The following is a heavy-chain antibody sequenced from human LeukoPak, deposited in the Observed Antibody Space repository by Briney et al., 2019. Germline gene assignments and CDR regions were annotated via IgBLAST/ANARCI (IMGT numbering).Heavy chain of an antibody. CDR2: IIPIFGTP. CDR1: GGTFSRYG. CDR3: ARAIAVAVTSHTNYLDY. D-gene: IGHD6-19*01. J-gene: IGHJ4*02. V-gene: IGHV1-69*13. Sequence: ASVKVSCKASGGTFSRYGISWVRQAPGQGLEWMGGIIPIFGTPNYAQRFQGRVTITADESTTTAYMELSSLRSEDTAVYYCARAIAVAVTSHTNYLDYWGQGTRVTVSS.